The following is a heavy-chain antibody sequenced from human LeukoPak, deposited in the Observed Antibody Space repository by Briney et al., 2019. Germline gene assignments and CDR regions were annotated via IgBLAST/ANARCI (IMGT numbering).Heavy chain of an antibody. V-gene: IGHV3-23*01. Sequence: GGSLRLSCAASGFTSSSYGMSWVRQAPGKGLEWVSAISGSGGSTYYADSVKGRFTISRDNSKNTLYLQMNSLRAEDTAVYYCAKDRFGRSRYCSGGSCYGDDAFDIWGQGTMVTVSS. CDR1: GFTSSSYG. D-gene: IGHD2-15*01. CDR2: ISGSGGST. CDR3: AKDRFGRSRYCSGGSCYGDDAFDI. J-gene: IGHJ3*02.